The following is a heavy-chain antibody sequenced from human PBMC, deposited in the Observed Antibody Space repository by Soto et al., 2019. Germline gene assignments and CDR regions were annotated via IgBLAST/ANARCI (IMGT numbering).Heavy chain of an antibody. Sequence: ASVKVSCKASGYTCTSYGISWVRQAPEQGLEWMGWISAYNGKTNYAQKLQGRVTMTTDTATSTAYMELRSLRSDDTAVYYCARDLGNLAVAGTFVYWGQGTLVTVSS. CDR2: ISAYNGKT. CDR3: ARDLGNLAVAGTFVY. D-gene: IGHD6-19*01. J-gene: IGHJ4*02. V-gene: IGHV1-18*01. CDR1: GYTCTSYG.